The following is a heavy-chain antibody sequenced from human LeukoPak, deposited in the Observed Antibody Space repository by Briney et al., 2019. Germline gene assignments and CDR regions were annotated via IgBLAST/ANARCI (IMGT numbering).Heavy chain of an antibody. Sequence: PGGSLRLSCAASGFVFSSYGIHWVRQAPGKGLEWVSFIRFDGTTQYYADSVKGRFTISRDNSKFTVHLLMTSLRPKDTAVYYCSKESNYDSSGYFNWGQGTLVTVSS. D-gene: IGHD3-22*01. CDR2: IRFDGTTQ. V-gene: IGHV3-30*02. J-gene: IGHJ4*02. CDR3: SKESNYDSSGYFN. CDR1: GFVFSSYG.